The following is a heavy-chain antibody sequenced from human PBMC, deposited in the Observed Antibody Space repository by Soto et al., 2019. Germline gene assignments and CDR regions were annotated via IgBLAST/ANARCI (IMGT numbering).Heavy chain of an antibody. D-gene: IGHD3-3*01. CDR2: ISSSGTI. Sequence: PGGSLRLSCVASGFTFSSYSLDWVRQAPGKGLEWLSYISSSGTIYFADSVKGRFTISRDNVENSLYLQMNSLRDDDTAVYYCAREDPWSANADDMDVWGQGTTVTVSS. CDR3: AREDPWSANADDMDV. J-gene: IGHJ6*02. CDR1: GFTFSSYS. V-gene: IGHV3-48*02.